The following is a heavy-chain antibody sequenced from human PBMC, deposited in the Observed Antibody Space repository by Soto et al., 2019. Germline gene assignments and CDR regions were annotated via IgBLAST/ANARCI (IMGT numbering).Heavy chain of an antibody. Sequence: QVQLQESGPGLVKPSGTLSLTCAVSGDSVSSNYYWCWVRQPAGKGLEWIGEIYHTGTTNYNPSLKSRVTISVDKSNNQFSLDLSSVTAADTAVYYCARSAGWYAVHSWGPGTLVTVSS. V-gene: IGHV4-4*02. CDR3: ARSAGWYAVHS. CDR2: IYHTGTT. D-gene: IGHD6-19*01. CDR1: GDSVSSNYY. J-gene: IGHJ4*02.